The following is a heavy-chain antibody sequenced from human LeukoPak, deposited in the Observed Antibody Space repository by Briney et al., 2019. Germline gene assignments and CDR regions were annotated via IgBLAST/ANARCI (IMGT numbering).Heavy chain of an antibody. D-gene: IGHD3-10*01. Sequence: PGGSLRLSCAASGFTFSSYSMNWVRQAPGKGLEWVSYISSSSSTIYYADSVKGRFTISRDNAKNSLYLQMNSLRAEDTALYYCAKGLRITMVRGGVDYWGQGTLVTVSS. CDR2: ISSSSSTI. J-gene: IGHJ4*02. V-gene: IGHV3-48*01. CDR1: GFTFSSYS. CDR3: AKGLRITMVRGGVDY.